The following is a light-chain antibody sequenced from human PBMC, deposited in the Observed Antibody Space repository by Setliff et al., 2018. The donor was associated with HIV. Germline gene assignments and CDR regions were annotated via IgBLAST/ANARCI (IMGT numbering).Light chain of an antibody. CDR3: CSYAGTNKYV. CDR2: EVR. J-gene: IGLJ1*01. Sequence: QPALAQPASVSGSAGQSITISCTGTSSDVGNYNLVSWYQQYPGKAPKLIIYEVRKRPSGVSYRFSGSKSGDTASLTISGLQAEDEADYHCCSYAGTNKYVFGTGTKVTVL. V-gene: IGLV2-23*02. CDR1: SSDVGNYNL.